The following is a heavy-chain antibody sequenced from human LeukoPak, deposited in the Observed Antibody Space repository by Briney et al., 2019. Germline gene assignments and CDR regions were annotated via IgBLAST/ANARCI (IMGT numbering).Heavy chain of an antibody. CDR3: ARLFWSGYHYFDY. CDR2: IYHSGST. D-gene: IGHD3-3*01. CDR1: GYSISSGHY. Sequence: SETLSLTCAVSGYSISSGHYWGWIRQPPGKGLEWIGRIYHSGSTYYNPSLRSRLTISVDTSKNQFSLKLTAVTAADTAVYYCARLFWSGYHYFDYWGQGTLVTVSS. J-gene: IGHJ4*02. V-gene: IGHV4-38-2*01.